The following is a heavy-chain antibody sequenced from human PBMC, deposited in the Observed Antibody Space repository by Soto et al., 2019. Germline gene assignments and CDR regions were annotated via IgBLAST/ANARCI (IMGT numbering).Heavy chain of an antibody. Sequence: SETLSLTCAVSGGSISSGGYSWSWIRQPPGKGLEWIGYIYHSGSTYYNPSLKSRVTISVDRSKNQFSLKLTSVTAADTAVYYCARVPGPWGQGNLVTVS. CDR3: ARVPGP. V-gene: IGHV4-30-2*01. CDR1: GGSISSGGYS. D-gene: IGHD3-10*01. J-gene: IGHJ5*02. CDR2: IYHSGST.